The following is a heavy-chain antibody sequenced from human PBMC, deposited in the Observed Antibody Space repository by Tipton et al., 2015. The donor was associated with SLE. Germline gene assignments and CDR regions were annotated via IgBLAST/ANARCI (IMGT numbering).Heavy chain of an antibody. J-gene: IGHJ4*02. CDR1: GDSLTTNY. V-gene: IGHV4-4*07. CDR3: ARIRPGHGDPFDF. D-gene: IGHD3-3*01. Sequence: TLSLTCTVSGDSLTTNYWNWIRQPAGKGLEWIGRLYGSGSPTHYNPSLESRVTMSIDKSQNQFSLKLTSVTAADTAVYFCARIRPGHGDPFDFWGQGTLVTVSS. CDR2: LYGSGSPT.